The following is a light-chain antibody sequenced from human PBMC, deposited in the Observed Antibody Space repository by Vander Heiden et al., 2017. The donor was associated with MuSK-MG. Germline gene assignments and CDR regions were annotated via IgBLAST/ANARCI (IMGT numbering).Light chain of an antibody. V-gene: IGKV1-8*01. CDR1: QGISNY. J-gene: IGKJ1*01. CDR2: GAS. Sequence: ALPMTQSPSSLSASAGDRVTITCRASQGISNYLAWYQQKPGKAPKLLIYGASTFLSGVPSRFSGSRSGTDFTLSMMSLQPEDIATYYCLRDDSYPRTFGPATKVEIK. CDR3: LRDDSYPRT.